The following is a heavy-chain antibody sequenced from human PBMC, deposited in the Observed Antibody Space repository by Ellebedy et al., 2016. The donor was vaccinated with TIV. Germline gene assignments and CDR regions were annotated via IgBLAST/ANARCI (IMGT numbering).Heavy chain of an antibody. CDR2: ISYDGSNK. Sequence: GGSLRLXXAASGFTFSSYGMHWVRQAPGKGLEWVAVISYDGSNKYYADSVKGRFTISRDNSKNTLYLQMNSLRAEDTAVYYCAKVLVLRQVGATDYWGQGTLVTVSS. J-gene: IGHJ4*02. CDR3: AKVLVLRQVGATDY. D-gene: IGHD1-26*01. V-gene: IGHV3-30*18. CDR1: GFTFSSYG.